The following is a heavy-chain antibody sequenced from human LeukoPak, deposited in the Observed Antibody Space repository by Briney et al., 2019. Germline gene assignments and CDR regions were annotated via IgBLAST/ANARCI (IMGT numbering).Heavy chain of an antibody. Sequence: SETLSLTCAVSGGSISSGGYSWSWIRQPPGKGLEWIGYIYHSGSTYYNPSLKGRVTISVDRSKNQFSLKLSSVTAADTAVYYCARGGYDWGSVYYFDYWGQGTLVTVSS. V-gene: IGHV4-30-2*01. D-gene: IGHD5-12*01. CDR2: IYHSGST. CDR1: GGSISSGGYS. CDR3: ARGGYDWGSVYYFDY. J-gene: IGHJ4*02.